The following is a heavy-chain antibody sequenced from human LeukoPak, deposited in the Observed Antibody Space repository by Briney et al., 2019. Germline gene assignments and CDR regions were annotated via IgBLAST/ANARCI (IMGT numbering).Heavy chain of an antibody. J-gene: IGHJ4*02. CDR1: GASISSNTYF. V-gene: IGHV4-39*07. D-gene: IGHD4-11*01. CDR3: ARRTVTGEVH. Sequence: SETLSLTCTVSGASISSNTYFWGWIRQPPGRGLEWIGSNTYYNPSLKGRVTISIDTSKNQFSLKVSSVTAADTAVYFCARRTVTGEVHWGQGTLVTVSS. CDR2: NT.